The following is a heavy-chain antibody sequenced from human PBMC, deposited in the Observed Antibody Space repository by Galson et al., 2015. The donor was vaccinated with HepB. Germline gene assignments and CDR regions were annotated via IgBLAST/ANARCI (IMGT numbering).Heavy chain of an antibody. CDR1: GYTLTELS. V-gene: IGHV1-24*01. J-gene: IGHJ5*02. CDR3: ATHEYSRCPNWFDP. Sequence: SVKVSCKVSGYTLTELSMHWVRQAPGKGLEWMGGFDPEDGETIYAQKFQGRVTMTEDTSTDTAYMELSSLRSEDTAVYYCATHEYSRCPNWFDPWGQGTLVTVSS. CDR2: FDPEDGET. D-gene: IGHD6-6*01.